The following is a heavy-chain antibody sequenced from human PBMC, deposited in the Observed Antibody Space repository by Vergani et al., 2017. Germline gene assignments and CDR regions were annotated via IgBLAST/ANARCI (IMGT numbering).Heavy chain of an antibody. CDR1: GGSISSGGYS. D-gene: IGHD2-2*02. J-gene: IGHJ5*02. Sequence: QLQLQESGSGLVKPSQTLSLTCAVSGGSISSGGYSWSWIRQPPGKGLEWIGYIYHSGSTYYNPSLKSRVTISVDTSKNQFSLKLSSVTAADTAVYYCARARWYCSSTSCYTRWFDPWGQGTLVTVSS. CDR3: ARARWYCSSTSCYTRWFDP. V-gene: IGHV4-30-2*01. CDR2: IYHSGST.